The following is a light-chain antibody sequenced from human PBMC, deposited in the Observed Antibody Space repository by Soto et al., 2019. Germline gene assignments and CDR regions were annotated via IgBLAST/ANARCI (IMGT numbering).Light chain of an antibody. J-gene: IGKJ1*01. CDR2: KAS. V-gene: IGKV1-5*03. CDR1: QSISDW. CDR3: QQYNSYSWT. Sequence: DIQMTQSPSALSASVGDRVTFTCRASQSISDWLAWYQQKPGKAPKLLIYKASNLESGVPSRFRGSRSRREFTLTISSLQPDDFATYYCQQYNSYSWTVGQGTKVEIK.